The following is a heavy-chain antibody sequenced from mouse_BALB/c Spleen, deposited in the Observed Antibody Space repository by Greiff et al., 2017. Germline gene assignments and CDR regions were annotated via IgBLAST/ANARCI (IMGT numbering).Heavy chain of an antibody. CDR3: RGMITTRDY. V-gene: IGHV1S22*01. CDR2: IYPGSGST. CDR1: GYTFTSYW. Sequence: LKQPGSELVRPGASVKLSCKASGYTFTSYWMHWVKQRPGQGLEWIGNIYPGSGSTNYDEKFKSKATLTVDTSSSTAYMQLSSLTSEDSAVYYCRGMITTRDYWGQGTTLTVSS. J-gene: IGHJ2*01. D-gene: IGHD2-4*01.